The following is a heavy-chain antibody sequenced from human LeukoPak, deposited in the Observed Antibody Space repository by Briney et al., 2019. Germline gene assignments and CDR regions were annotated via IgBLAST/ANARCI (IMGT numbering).Heavy chain of an antibody. Sequence: GASVTVSLKFSVYTLTELSMHWVRQAPGKGLEWMGGFDPEDGETIYAQKFQGRVTMTEDTSTDTAYMELSSLTAEDTAVYYCATGYYYDSSGYYYSHNWFDPWGQGTLVTVSS. D-gene: IGHD3-22*01. J-gene: IGHJ5*02. CDR2: FDPEDGET. CDR1: VYTLTELS. CDR3: ATGYYYDSSGYYYSHNWFDP. V-gene: IGHV1-24*01.